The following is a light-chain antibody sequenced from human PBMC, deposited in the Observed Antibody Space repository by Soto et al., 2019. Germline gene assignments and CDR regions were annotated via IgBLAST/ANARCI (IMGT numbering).Light chain of an antibody. J-gene: IGLJ1*01. CDR1: SSNIGADFD. CDR3: QSYDRSLTGV. V-gene: IGLV1-40*01. Sequence: VLTQPPSVSGAPGQRITISCTGSSSNIGADFDVYWYQQLPGAAPKLLIYGNTNRPSGVPDRFSGSKSGTSASLAITGLQAEDEADYYCQSYDRSLTGVFGTGTKVTV. CDR2: GNT.